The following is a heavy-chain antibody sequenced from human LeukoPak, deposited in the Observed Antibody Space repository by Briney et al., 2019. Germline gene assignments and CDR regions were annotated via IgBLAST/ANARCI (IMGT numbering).Heavy chain of an antibody. J-gene: IGHJ5*02. CDR2: TYYSGST. V-gene: IGHV4-31*03. Sequence: SETLSLTCTVSGGSISSGGYYWSWIRQQPGKGLEWIGNTYYSGSTYYNPSLKSRVTLSVDTSKNQFSLKLSSVTAADTAVYYCARGGYWFDPWGQGTLVTVSS. CDR3: ARGGYWFDP. CDR1: GGSISSGGYY.